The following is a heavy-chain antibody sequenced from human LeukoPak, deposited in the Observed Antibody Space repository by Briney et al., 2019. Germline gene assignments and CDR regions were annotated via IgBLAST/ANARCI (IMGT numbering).Heavy chain of an antibody. CDR3: AIDGSD. CDR1: GFTFSTYA. J-gene: IGHJ4*02. CDR2: ISHDDSNK. V-gene: IGHV3-30-3*01. Sequence: GRSLRLSCAASGFTFSTYAMHGGRQAPGKGLEWVAVISHDDSNKYYADSVKGRFTISRDNSKNTLYLQMNSLRAEDTAIYYCAIDGSDWGQGTLVTVSS.